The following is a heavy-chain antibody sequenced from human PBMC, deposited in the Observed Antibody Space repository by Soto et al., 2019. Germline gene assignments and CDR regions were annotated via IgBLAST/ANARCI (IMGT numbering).Heavy chain of an antibody. V-gene: IGHV3-53*01. D-gene: IGHD1-1*01. CDR1: GFTVSSNY. J-gene: IGHJ4*02. CDR2: IYSGGST. Sequence: GGSLRLSCAASGFTVSSNYMSWVRQAPGKGLEWVSVIYSGGSTYYADSVKGRFTISRDNSKNTLYLQMNSLRAEDTAVYYCAREGHRGVPKRYFDYWGQGTLVTVSS. CDR3: AREGHRGVPKRYFDY.